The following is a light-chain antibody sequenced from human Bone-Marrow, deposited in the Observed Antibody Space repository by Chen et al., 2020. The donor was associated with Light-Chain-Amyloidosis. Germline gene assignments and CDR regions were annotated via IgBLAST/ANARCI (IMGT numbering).Light chain of an antibody. CDR2: GVS. CDR1: QSVSASY. V-gene: IGKV3-20*01. J-gene: IGKJ3*01. CDR3: QEYGSP. Sequence: EFVLTQSPGTLSLSPGERATLSCRASQSVSASYLAWYQQKPGQTPRLLIHGVSSRATGIPDRFSGSGSWTDFTLTISSLEPEDFAVYYCQEYGSPFGPGTRVDV.